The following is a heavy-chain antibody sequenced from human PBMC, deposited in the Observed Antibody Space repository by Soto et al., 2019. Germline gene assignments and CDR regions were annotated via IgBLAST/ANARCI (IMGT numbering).Heavy chain of an antibody. V-gene: IGHV3-30*18. CDR2: ISYDGSNK. CDR3: AKSYSGRHYYGMDV. CDR1: GFTFSSYG. Sequence: GGSLRLSCAASGFTFSSYGMHWVRQAPGKGLEWVAVISYDGSNKYYADSVKGRFTISRDNSKNTLYLQMNSLRAEDTAVYYCAKSYSGRHYYGMDVWGQGTTVTVSS. J-gene: IGHJ6*02. D-gene: IGHD1-26*01.